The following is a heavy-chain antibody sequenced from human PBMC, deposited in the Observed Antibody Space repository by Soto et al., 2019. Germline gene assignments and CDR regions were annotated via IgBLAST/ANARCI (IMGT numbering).Heavy chain of an antibody. J-gene: IGHJ6*03. CDR1: GFSLSNARMG. Sequence: SGPTLVNPTETLTLTCTVSGFSLSNARMGVSWIRQPPGKALEWLAHIFSNDEKSYSTSLKSRLTISKDTSKSQVVLTMTNMDPVDTATYYCARMLIDITMVRGVIKFYYYMDVWGKGTTVTVSS. V-gene: IGHV2-26*01. CDR2: IFSNDEK. CDR3: ARMLIDITMVRGVIKFYYYMDV. D-gene: IGHD3-10*01.